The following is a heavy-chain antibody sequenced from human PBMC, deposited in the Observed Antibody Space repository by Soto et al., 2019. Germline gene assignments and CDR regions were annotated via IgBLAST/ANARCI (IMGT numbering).Heavy chain of an antibody. CDR3: ARTVWAGMDV. CDR2: IIPILGIA. V-gene: IGHV1-69*02. D-gene: IGHD3-16*01. Sequence: QVQLVQSGAEVTKPGSSVKVYCKASGGTFSIYTISWVLQAPGQGLEWLGRIIPILGIANYAQNFQGRVTSTPGTTRVPLYMQLSSRRSEDTPVDYCARTVWAGMDVWGQGRGVTVSS. CDR1: GGTFSIYT. J-gene: IGHJ6*02.